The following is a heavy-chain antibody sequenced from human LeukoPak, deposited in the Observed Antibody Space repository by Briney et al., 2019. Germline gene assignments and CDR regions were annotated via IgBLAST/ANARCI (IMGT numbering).Heavy chain of an antibody. CDR3: ARDPHIVVVPAAIRGWFDP. J-gene: IGHJ5*02. CDR1: GYTFTNHG. D-gene: IGHD2-2*02. CDR2: ISAYNGNT. Sequence: AASVKVSCKASGYTFTNHGISWVRQAPGQGLEWMGWISAYNGNTNYAQKLQGRVTMTTDTSTSTAYMELRSLRSDDTAVYYCARDPHIVVVPAAIRGWFDPWGQGTLVTVSS. V-gene: IGHV1-18*01.